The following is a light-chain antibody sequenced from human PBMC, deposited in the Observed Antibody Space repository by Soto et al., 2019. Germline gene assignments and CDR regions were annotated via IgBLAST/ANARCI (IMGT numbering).Light chain of an antibody. CDR2: GAS. Sequence: EIVFTQSPGTLSFSPGERATLSCRASQSVSSSYLAWYQQKPGQAPRLLIYGASSRATGIPDRFSGSGSGTDFTLTISRLEPEDFAVYYCQQYGSSPPWTLGQRTKVDIK. CDR1: QSVSSSY. V-gene: IGKV3-20*01. J-gene: IGKJ1*01. CDR3: QQYGSSPPWT.